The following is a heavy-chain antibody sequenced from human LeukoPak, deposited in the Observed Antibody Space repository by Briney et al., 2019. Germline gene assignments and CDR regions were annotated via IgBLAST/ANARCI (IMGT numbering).Heavy chain of an antibody. CDR2: IIPIVSTA. Sequence: SVKVSCKASGGTFSSYAISWVRQAPGQGLEWMGGIIPIVSTANYAQKCQGRVTITTDESTSTAYMELSSLRSEDTAVYYCASCRWLQFRVHGYYFDYWGQGTLVTVSS. CDR1: GGTFSSYA. J-gene: IGHJ4*02. D-gene: IGHD5-24*01. V-gene: IGHV1-69*05. CDR3: ASCRWLQFRVHGYYFDY.